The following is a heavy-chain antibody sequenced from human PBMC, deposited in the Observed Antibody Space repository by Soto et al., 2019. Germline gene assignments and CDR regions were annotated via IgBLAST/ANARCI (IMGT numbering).Heavy chain of an antibody. J-gene: IGHJ4*02. D-gene: IGHD6-19*01. V-gene: IGHV6-1*01. CDR1: GDSVSSNSAA. CDR2: TYYRSKWYN. Sequence: PSQTLSLTCAISGDSVSSNSAAWNWIRQSPSRGLEWLGRTYYRSKWYNDYAVSVKSRITINPDTSKNQFSLQLSSVTPEDTAVYYCARGLRAVAGSMPFDYWGQGTLVTVSS. CDR3: ARGLRAVAGSMPFDY.